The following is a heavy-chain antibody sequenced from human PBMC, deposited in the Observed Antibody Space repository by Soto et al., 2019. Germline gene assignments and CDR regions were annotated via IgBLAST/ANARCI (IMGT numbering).Heavy chain of an antibody. J-gene: IGHJ2*01. CDR3: ARESILWLVHNQGYFDL. CDR1: GFTFSDYY. D-gene: IGHD6-19*01. Sequence: PGGSLRLSCAASGFTFSDYYMSWIRQAPGKGLEWVSYISSSSSYTNYADSVKGRFTISRDNAKNSLYLQMNSLRAEDTAVYYCARESILWLVHNQGYFDLWGRGTLVTVSS. CDR2: ISSSSSYT. V-gene: IGHV3-11*06.